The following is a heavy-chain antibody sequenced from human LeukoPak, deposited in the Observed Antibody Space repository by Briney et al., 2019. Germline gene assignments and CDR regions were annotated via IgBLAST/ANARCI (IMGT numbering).Heavy chain of an antibody. D-gene: IGHD3-16*02. Sequence: GASVKVSCKASGYTFTSYGISWVRQAPGQGLEWMGWISAYNGNTNYAQKLQGRVTMTTDTSTSTAYMELRSLRSDDTAVYYCARDQSYDYVWGSYRYRPWFDPWGQGTLVTVSS. J-gene: IGHJ5*02. V-gene: IGHV1-18*01. CDR1: GYTFTSYG. CDR2: ISAYNGNT. CDR3: ARDQSYDYVWGSYRYRPWFDP.